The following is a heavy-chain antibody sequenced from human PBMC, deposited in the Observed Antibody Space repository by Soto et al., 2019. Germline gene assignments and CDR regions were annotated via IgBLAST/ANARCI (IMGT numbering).Heavy chain of an antibody. V-gene: IGHV3-21*01. CDR1: GFMFTKST. Sequence: PWGSLRLSCVASGFMFTKSTMNWVRQAPGKGLEWVSSITSASDYIFYADSVKGRFTISRDNANNSLYLQMNSLRAEDTAVYYCARVGTGSSTPLDIWGQGTMVTVSS. D-gene: IGHD3-9*01. CDR2: ITSASDYI. CDR3: ARVGTGSSTPLDI. J-gene: IGHJ3*02.